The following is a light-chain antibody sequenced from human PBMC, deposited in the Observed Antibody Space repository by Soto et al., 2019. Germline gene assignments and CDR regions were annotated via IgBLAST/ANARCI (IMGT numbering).Light chain of an antibody. V-gene: IGKV1-39*01. Sequence: DIQMTQSPPSLSASVGGRVTITCRASQSINSHLNWYQQKPGKAPNXXMYAASNLQSGVPARFSGSGSGTDFTLTISTLKTEDFATYYCQQTYSTPLTFGGGTKVDIK. J-gene: IGKJ4*01. CDR1: QSINSH. CDR2: AAS. CDR3: QQTYSTPLT.